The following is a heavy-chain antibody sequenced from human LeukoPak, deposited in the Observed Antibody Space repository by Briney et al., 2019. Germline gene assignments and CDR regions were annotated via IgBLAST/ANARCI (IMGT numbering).Heavy chain of an antibody. Sequence: GESLKIPCKGSGYSFTSYWIGWVRQMPGKGLEWMGIIYPGDSDTRYSPSFQGQVTISADKSISTAYLQWSSLKASDTAMYYCARGITMVRGVIINFDYWGQGTLVTVSS. J-gene: IGHJ4*02. CDR3: ARGITMVRGVIINFDY. CDR2: IYPGDSDT. V-gene: IGHV5-51*01. CDR1: GYSFTSYW. D-gene: IGHD3-10*01.